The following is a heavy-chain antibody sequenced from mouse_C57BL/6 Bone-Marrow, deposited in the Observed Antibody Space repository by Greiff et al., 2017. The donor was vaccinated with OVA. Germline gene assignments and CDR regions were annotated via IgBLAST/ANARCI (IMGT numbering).Heavy chain of an antibody. CDR2: IDPANGNT. Sequence: EVQLQQSVAELVRPGASVKLSCTASGFNIKNTYMHWVKQRPEQGLEWIGGIDPANGNTNYAPKFQGKDTITADTSSNTAYLQLSSLTAEDTAIYYWARGTAFDYWGQGTTLTVAS. CDR3: ARGTAFDY. V-gene: IGHV14-3*01. J-gene: IGHJ2*01. D-gene: IGHD1-2*01. CDR1: GFNIKNTY.